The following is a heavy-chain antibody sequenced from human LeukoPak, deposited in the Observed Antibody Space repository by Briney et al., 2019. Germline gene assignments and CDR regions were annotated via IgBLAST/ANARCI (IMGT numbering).Heavy chain of an antibody. V-gene: IGHV1-18*01. J-gene: IGHJ4*02. CDR1: GYTFTSYG. D-gene: IGHD5-12*01. CDR3: ASEERYSGYDSPFGLY. Sequence: GASVKVSCKASGYTFTSYGISWVRQAPGQGLEWMGWISAYNGNTNYAQKLQGRVTMTTDTSTSTAYMELRSLRSDDTAVYYSASEERYSGYDSPFGLYWGQGTLVTVSS. CDR2: ISAYNGNT.